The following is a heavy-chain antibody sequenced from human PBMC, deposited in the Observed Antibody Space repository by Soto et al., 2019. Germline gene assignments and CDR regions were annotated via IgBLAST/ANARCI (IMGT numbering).Heavy chain of an antibody. Sequence: ASVKVSCKASGDTFTSYEINWVRQATGQGLEWMGWMNPSSGNTGYAQKFQGRVTMTRNTSISTGYMELSSLRSEDTAVYYCARLGYCSGGSCRRGNWFDPWGQGTLVTVSS. CDR2: MNPSSGNT. CDR3: ARLGYCSGGSCRRGNWFDP. V-gene: IGHV1-8*01. D-gene: IGHD2-15*01. J-gene: IGHJ5*02. CDR1: GDTFTSYE.